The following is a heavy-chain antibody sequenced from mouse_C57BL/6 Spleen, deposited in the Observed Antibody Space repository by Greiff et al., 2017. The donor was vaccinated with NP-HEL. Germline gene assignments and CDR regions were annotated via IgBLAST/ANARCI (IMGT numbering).Heavy chain of an antibody. Sequence: VQLQQSGAELVRPGASVTLSCKASGYTFTDYEMHWVKQTPVHGLEWIGAIDPETGGTAYNQKFKGKAILTADKSSSTAYMELRSLTSEDSAVYYCTRSEAYDYLYYAMDYWGQGTSVTVSS. D-gene: IGHD2-4*01. CDR3: TRSEAYDYLYYAMDY. CDR2: IDPETGGT. CDR1: GYTFTDYE. V-gene: IGHV1-15*01. J-gene: IGHJ4*01.